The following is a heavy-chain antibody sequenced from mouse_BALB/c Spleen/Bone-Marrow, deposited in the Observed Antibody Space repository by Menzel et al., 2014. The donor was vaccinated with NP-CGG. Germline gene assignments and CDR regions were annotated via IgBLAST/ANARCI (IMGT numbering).Heavy chain of an antibody. D-gene: IGHD1-1*01. V-gene: IGHV1S56*01. J-gene: IGHJ4*01. CDR1: GYTFTSYY. CDR2: IYPGNVNT. CDR3: ARWVVGRDYAMDY. Sequence: VQLQESGPELVKPGASVRISCKASGYTFTSYYIHWVKQRPGQGLEWIGWIYPGNVNTKYNEKFKGKATLTPDKSSSTAYMQLSSLTSEDSAVYFCARWVVGRDYAMDYWGQGTSVTVSS.